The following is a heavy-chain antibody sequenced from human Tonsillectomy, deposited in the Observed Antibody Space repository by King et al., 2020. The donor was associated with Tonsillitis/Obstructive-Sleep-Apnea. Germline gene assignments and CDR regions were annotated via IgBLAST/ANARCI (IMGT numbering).Heavy chain of an antibody. D-gene: IGHD5-12*01. CDR1: GLTFSDST. J-gene: IGHJ4*02. V-gene: IGHV3-73*01. CDR3: TTGYGDY. Sequence: VQLVESGGGFVQPGGSLKLSCAASGLTFSDSTMHWVRQASGKGLEWVGRIRSRANSYATVYAASVKGRFTISRDDSKNTAYLQMNSLKTEDTAVYHCTTGYGDYWGQGTLVTVSS. CDR2: IRSRANSYAT.